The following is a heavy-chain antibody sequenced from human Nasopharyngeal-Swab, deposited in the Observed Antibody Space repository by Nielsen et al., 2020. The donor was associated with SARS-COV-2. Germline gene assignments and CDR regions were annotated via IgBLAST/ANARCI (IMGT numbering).Heavy chain of an antibody. CDR2: ISTKTGAP. D-gene: IGHD3-10*01. V-gene: IGHV7-4-1*02. Sequence: ASVKVSCKASGYTFTSNVLNWVRQAPGQGPEYIGWISTKTGAPTYAQAFTGRFVISLDTSVSTTYLQISSLKADDTAVYYCAREIYYGSGSYYVDDAFDIWGQGTMVTVSS. CDR3: AREIYYGSGSYYVDDAFDI. J-gene: IGHJ3*02. CDR1: GYTFTSNV.